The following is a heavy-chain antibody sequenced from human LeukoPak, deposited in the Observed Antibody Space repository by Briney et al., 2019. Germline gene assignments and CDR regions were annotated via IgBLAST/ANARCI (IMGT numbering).Heavy chain of an antibody. Sequence: GGSLRLSCAASGFTFSSYAMSWVRQAPGKGLEWVSAISGSGGSTYYADSVKGRFTISRDNSKNTLYLQMNSLRTEDTAVYYCATRGVTATYYFDYWGQGTLVTVSS. D-gene: IGHD2-21*02. CDR2: ISGSGGST. CDR1: GFTFSSYA. J-gene: IGHJ4*02. V-gene: IGHV3-23*01. CDR3: ATRGVTATYYFDY.